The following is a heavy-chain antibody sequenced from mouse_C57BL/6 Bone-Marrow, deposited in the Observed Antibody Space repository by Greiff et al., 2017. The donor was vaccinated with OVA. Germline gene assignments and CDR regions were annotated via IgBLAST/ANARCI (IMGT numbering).Heavy chain of an antibody. J-gene: IGHJ4*01. CDR1: GYSFTGYY. CDR2: INPSTGGT. CDR3: ATLYYDYAGYAMDY. Sequence: VQLKESGPELVKPGASVKISCKASGYSFTGYYMNWVKQSPEKSLEWIGEINPSTGGTTYNQKFKAKATLTVDKSSSTAYMQLKSLTSEDSAVYYCATLYYDYAGYAMDYWGQGTSVTVSS. D-gene: IGHD2-4*01. V-gene: IGHV1-42*01.